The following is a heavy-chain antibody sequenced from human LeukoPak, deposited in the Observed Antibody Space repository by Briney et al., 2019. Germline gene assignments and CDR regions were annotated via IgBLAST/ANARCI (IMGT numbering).Heavy chain of an antibody. V-gene: IGHV3-74*01. Sequence: GGSLRLSCAASGNYWMHWVRQAPGKGLVWVSHINGDGSWTTYADSVRGRFTISKDNAKNTVYLQMNNLRAEDTAVYYCVSFYETYWGRGTLVTVSS. CDR1: GNYW. CDR3: VSFYETY. CDR2: INGDGSWT. D-gene: IGHD2-2*01. J-gene: IGHJ4*02.